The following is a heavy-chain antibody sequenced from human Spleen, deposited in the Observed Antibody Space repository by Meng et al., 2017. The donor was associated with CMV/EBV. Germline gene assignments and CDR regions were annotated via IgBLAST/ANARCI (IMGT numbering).Heavy chain of an antibody. J-gene: IGHJ4*02. CDR2: IKEDGGEK. CDR1: GFSFDTYW. Sequence: GESLKISCAASGFSFDTYWMSWVRQAPGKGLEWVANIKEDGGEKYYVDSVKGRFTIFRDNAKNSLYLRMNSLRAEDTAVYYCARDRYSTSSGSFEYWGQGTLVTVSS. V-gene: IGHV3-7*01. D-gene: IGHD6-6*01. CDR3: ARDRYSTSSGSFEY.